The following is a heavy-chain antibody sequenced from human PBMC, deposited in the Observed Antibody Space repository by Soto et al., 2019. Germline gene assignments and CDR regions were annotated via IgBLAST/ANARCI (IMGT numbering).Heavy chain of an antibody. J-gene: IGHJ5*02. Sequence: SETLSLTCTVSGDSISSYYWSWIRQPPGKGLEWIGYIYYSGNTNYNPSLKSRVAISVDTSKNRFSLKLSSVAAPDTAVYFCARHSSINNWFDPWGQGTLVTVSS. D-gene: IGHD4-4*01. CDR2: IYYSGNT. V-gene: IGHV4-59*08. CDR1: GDSISSYY. CDR3: ARHSSINNWFDP.